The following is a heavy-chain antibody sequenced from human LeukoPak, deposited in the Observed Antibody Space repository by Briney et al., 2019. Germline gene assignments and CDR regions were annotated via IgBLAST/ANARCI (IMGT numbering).Heavy chain of an antibody. J-gene: IGHJ4*02. V-gene: IGHV1-3*01. CDR2: INAGNDNT. CDR1: GYTFTNYA. CDR3: AREVVSHYYDSSGLFDY. Sequence: ASVKVSCKASGYTFTNYAMHWVRQAPGQRLEWMGWINAGNDNTKYSQKFQGRVTITRDTSTSTAYMELRSLRSDDTAVYYCAREVVSHYYDSSGLFDYWGQGTLVTVSS. D-gene: IGHD3-22*01.